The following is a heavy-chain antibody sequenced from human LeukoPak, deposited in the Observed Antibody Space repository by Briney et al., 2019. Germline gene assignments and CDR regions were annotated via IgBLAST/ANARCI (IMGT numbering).Heavy chain of an antibody. Sequence: SETLSLTCNITADSITCGYWSWIRQSPGKGLEWIGYIYGIENTDYNPSLKSRVTLSLDTSKNQLSLKLTAVSAADTAVYYCAGRGQRYFRDWGQGTLVTVSS. CDR2: IYGIENT. J-gene: IGHJ1*01. V-gene: IGHV4-59*08. CDR1: ADSITCGY. CDR3: AGRGQRYFRD.